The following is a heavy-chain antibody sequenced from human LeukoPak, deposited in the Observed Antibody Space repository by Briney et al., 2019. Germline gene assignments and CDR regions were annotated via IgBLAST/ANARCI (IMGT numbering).Heavy chain of an antibody. CDR3: ARETGYCSGGRCYFIY. J-gene: IGHJ4*02. CDR1: GYTFTGSY. CDR2: INPNSGGT. Sequence: ASVKVSCKASGYTFTGSYIHWVRQAPGQGLEWMGWINPNSGGTSSAQKFQGRVTMTRDTSVSTAYMELSRLGSDDTAQYYCARETGYCSGGRCYFIYWGQGTLVTVSS. V-gene: IGHV1-2*02. D-gene: IGHD2-15*01.